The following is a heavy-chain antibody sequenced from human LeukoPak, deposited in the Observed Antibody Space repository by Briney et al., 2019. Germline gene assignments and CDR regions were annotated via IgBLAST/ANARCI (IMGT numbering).Heavy chain of an antibody. CDR3: ARGDCRGGSCYSNPPANWFDP. V-gene: IGHV4-34*01. Sequence: SETLSLTCAVYGGSFSGYYWSWIRQPPGKGLEWIGEINHSGSTNYNPSLKSRVTISVDTSKNQFSLKLSSVTAADTAVYYCARGDCRGGSCYSNPPANWFDPWGQGTLVTVSS. D-gene: IGHD2-15*01. CDR2: INHSGST. CDR1: GGSFSGYY. J-gene: IGHJ5*02.